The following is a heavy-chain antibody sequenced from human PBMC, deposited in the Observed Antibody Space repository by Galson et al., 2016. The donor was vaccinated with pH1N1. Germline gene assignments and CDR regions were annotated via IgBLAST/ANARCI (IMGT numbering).Heavy chain of an antibody. CDR1: GFTFGSYG. V-gene: IGHV3-30*02. J-gene: IGHJ6*03. CDR3: AKNPWAGANQYYYMDV. D-gene: IGHD1-14*01. CDR2: IHYDGSNE. Sequence: SLRLSYAASGFTFGSYGMHWVRQASGKGLEWVAFIHYDGSNEKYADSVKGRFSISRDNSKNTLSLQMNSLTDEDTAVYYCAKNPWAGANQYYYMDVWGKGTTVIVSS.